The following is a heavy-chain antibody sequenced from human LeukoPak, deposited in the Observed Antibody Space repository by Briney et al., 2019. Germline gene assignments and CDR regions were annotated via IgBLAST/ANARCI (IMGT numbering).Heavy chain of an antibody. CDR1: GFTFSSYS. CDR2: IRSSSSYI. V-gene: IGHV3-21*01. Sequence: GGSLRLSCVVSGFTFSSYSMNWVRQAPGKGLEWVSSIRSSSSYIYYADSVKGRFIISRDNAKNSLHLQMNSLRAEDTAVYYCARDQYGDYVFAYWGQGTLVTVSS. J-gene: IGHJ4*02. CDR3: ARDQYGDYVFAY. D-gene: IGHD4-17*01.